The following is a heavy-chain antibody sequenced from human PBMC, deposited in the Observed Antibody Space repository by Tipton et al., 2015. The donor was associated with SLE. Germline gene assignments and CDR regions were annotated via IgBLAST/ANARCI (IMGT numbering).Heavy chain of an antibody. CDR2: IYYSGST. V-gene: IGHV4-34*09. Sequence: TLSLTCAVYGGSFSGYYWSWIRQPPGKGLEWIGSIYYSGSTYYNPSLKSRVTISVDTSKNQFSLKLSSVTAADTAVYYCARESRWNYYYYYMDVWGKGTTVTVSS. CDR3: ARESRWNYYYYYMDV. D-gene: IGHD2-15*01. CDR1: GGSFSGYY. J-gene: IGHJ6*03.